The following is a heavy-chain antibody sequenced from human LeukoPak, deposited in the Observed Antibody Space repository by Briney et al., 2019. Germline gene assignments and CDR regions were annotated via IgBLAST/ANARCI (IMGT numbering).Heavy chain of an antibody. D-gene: IGHD6-19*01. J-gene: IGHJ3*02. V-gene: IGHV4-34*01. CDR3: ASQGLGTVADAFDI. CDR2: INHSGST. Sequence: SETLSLTCAVYGGSFSGYYWSWIRQPPGKGLEWIGEINHSGSTNYNPSLKSRVTISVDTSKNQFSLKLSSVTAADTAVYYCASQGLGTVADAFDIWGQGTMVTVSS. CDR1: GGSFSGYY.